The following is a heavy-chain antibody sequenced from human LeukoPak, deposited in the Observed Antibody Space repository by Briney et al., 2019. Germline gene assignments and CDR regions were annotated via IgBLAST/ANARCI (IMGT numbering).Heavy chain of an antibody. CDR2: IYQSGST. Sequence: SETLSLTCAVSGAFISSSNWWSWVRQPPGKGLEWIGQIYQSGSTNYNPSLKSRVSISVDKSKNQFSLKLTSVTAADTAMYYCARDKGTTVITFNAFDFWGQGTMVTVSS. D-gene: IGHD3-16*01. CDR3: ARDKGTTVITFNAFDF. CDR1: GAFISSSNW. V-gene: IGHV4-4*02. J-gene: IGHJ3*01.